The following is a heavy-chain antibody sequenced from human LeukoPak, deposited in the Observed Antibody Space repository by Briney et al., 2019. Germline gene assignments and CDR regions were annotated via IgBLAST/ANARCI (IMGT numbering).Heavy chain of an antibody. Sequence: GGSLRLSCAASGFTFSSYAMSWVRQAPGKGLEWVSEVSGSGGSTYYADSVKGRFTISRDNPSNSVYLQMDSLRPEDTALYYCARDPDSSAFDYWGQGAQVTVSS. V-gene: IGHV3-23*01. CDR1: GFTFSSYA. J-gene: IGHJ4*02. CDR3: ARDPDSSAFDY. D-gene: IGHD2-15*01. CDR2: VSGSGGST.